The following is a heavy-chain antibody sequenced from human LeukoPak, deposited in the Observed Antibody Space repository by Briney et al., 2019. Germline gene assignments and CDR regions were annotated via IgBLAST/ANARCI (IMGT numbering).Heavy chain of an antibody. J-gene: IGHJ5*02. D-gene: IGHD6-13*01. Sequence: SETLSLTCAVYGGSFSGYYWSWIRQPPGKGLEWIREINHSGSTNYNPSLKSRVTISVDTSKNQFSLKLSSVTAADTAVYYCANAYSSSWYWFDPWGQGTLVTVSS. V-gene: IGHV4-34*01. CDR2: INHSGST. CDR3: ANAYSSSWYWFDP. CDR1: GGSFSGYY.